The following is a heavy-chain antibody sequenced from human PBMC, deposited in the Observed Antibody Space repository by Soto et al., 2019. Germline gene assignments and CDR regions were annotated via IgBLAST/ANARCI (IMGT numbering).Heavy chain of an antibody. J-gene: IGHJ4*02. CDR1: GGSFSGFS. CDR3: ARGPNHLVVVTAIRPFDY. V-gene: IGHV4-34*01. D-gene: IGHD2-21*02. Sequence: QVQLQQWGAGLLKPAETLSLTCAVYGGSFSGFSWSWIRQSPGKGLEWLGEINHSGSTNYNPSLRSRVNISVDTSNNQFSLKLTSLTAADTAVYYFARGPNHLVVVTAIRPFDYWGQGTLVTVSS. CDR2: INHSGST.